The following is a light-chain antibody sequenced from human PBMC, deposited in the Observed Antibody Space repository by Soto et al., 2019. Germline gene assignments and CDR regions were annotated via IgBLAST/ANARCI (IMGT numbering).Light chain of an antibody. CDR3: QQYNKWPST. CDR2: GTS. CDR1: QSVTTN. Sequence: EVVMTQSPASLSVSPGERATLSCRASQSVTTNLAWYQQKPGQAPRLLIYGTSNRAAGVPARYSGSRSRTDFTLTISSLQSEDFAVYYCQQYNKWPSTFGQGTKGEIK. J-gene: IGKJ1*01. V-gene: IGKV3-15*01.